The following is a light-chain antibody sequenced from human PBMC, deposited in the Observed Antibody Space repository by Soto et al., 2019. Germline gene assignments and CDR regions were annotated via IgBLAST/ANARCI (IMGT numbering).Light chain of an antibody. Sequence: NFMLPQPHSVSESPGTTVTLSCTRSSGSIASNYVQWYQQRPGRAPTTVIYEDNQRPSGVPDRFSGSIDSSSNSASLTISGLKTEDEADYYCQSYDSSNQVFGGGTKLTVL. CDR1: SGSIASNY. J-gene: IGLJ2*01. CDR3: QSYDSSNQV. CDR2: EDN. V-gene: IGLV6-57*04.